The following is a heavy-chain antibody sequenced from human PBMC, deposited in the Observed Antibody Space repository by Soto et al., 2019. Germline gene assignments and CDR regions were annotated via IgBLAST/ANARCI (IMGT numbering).Heavy chain of an antibody. Sequence: SSETLSLTCAVYGGSFSGYYWGWIRQPPGKGLEWIGSIYYSESTYYNPSLKSRVTISVDTSKNQFSLKLSSVTAADTAVYYCARHVGYYSQGEWFDPWGQGTLVTVSS. J-gene: IGHJ5*02. D-gene: IGHD2-15*01. CDR1: GGSFSGYY. CDR2: IYYSEST. CDR3: ARHVGYYSQGEWFDP. V-gene: IGHV4-59*08.